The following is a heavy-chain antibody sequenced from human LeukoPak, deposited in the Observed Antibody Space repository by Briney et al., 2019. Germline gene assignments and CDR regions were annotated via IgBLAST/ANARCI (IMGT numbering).Heavy chain of an antibody. Sequence: GASVKVSCKASGYTFTGYYMHWVRQAPGQGLEWMGWINPNSGGTIYAQKFQGRVTMTEDTSTDTAYMELSSLRSEDTAVYYCATSGIAAAGTELDYWGQGTLVTVSS. V-gene: IGHV1-2*02. J-gene: IGHJ4*02. CDR3: ATSGIAAAGTELDY. CDR2: INPNSGGT. D-gene: IGHD6-13*01. CDR1: GYTFTGYY.